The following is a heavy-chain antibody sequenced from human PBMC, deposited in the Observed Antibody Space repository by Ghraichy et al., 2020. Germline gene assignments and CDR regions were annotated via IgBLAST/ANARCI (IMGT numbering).Heavy chain of an antibody. J-gene: IGHJ1*01. CDR3: ARAASMIVVVAQYFQH. CDR1: GYTFTGYY. Sequence: ASVKVSCKASGYTFTGYYMHWVRQAPGQGLEWMGWINPNSGGTNYAQKFQGRVTMTRDTSISTAYMELSRLRSDDTAVYYCARAASMIVVVAQYFQHWGQGTLVTVSS. CDR2: INPNSGGT. D-gene: IGHD3-22*01. V-gene: IGHV1-2*02.